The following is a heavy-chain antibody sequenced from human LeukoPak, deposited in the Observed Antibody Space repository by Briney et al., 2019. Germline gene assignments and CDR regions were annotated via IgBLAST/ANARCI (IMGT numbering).Heavy chain of an antibody. Sequence: PSETLSLTCAVSGGSISSSNWWSWVRQPPGKGLEWIGEIYHSGDTYYNPSLTSRVTIAVDTSKNQFSLKLISVTAADTAVYYCARLGPVVPTANDAFDIWGQGTMVTVSS. V-gene: IGHV4-4*02. CDR2: IYHSGDT. CDR1: GGSISSSNW. CDR3: ARLGPVVPTANDAFDI. J-gene: IGHJ3*02. D-gene: IGHD2-2*01.